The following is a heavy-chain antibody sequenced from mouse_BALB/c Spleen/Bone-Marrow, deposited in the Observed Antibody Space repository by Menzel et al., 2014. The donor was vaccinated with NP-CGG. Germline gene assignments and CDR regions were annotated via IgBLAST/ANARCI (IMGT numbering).Heavy chain of an antibody. CDR3: ESRGEYFDV. V-gene: IGHV1-31*01. J-gene: IGHJ1*01. CDR1: GYSFTGYY. CDR2: IYPYNGVS. Sequence: VQLQQSGPELVKPGASVKISCKASGYSFTGYYMHWVKQSHGNSLDWIGYIYPYNGVSSYNQKFKGKATLTVDKSSSTAYMELRSLTSDDSAVYHCESRGEYFDVWGAGTTVTVSS.